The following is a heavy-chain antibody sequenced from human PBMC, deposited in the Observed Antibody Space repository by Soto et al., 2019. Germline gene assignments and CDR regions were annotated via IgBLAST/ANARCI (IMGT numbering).Heavy chain of an antibody. CDR3: ARHNWGTVDLHFHMDV. D-gene: IGHD7-27*01. Sequence: QVQLQESGPGLVKPSETLSLTCSVSGASIGDYYWSWLRPPPGKGLEWIGYLFYGGNTEYNPSLKSRVNISEDGSQNQFSLSLTSVSAADTAVYYGARHNWGTVDLHFHMDVWGKGTTVTVSS. CDR2: LFYGGNT. J-gene: IGHJ6*03. V-gene: IGHV4-59*08. CDR1: GASIGDYY.